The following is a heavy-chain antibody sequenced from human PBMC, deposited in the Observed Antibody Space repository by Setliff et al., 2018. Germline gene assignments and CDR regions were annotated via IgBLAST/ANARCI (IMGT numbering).Heavy chain of an antibody. V-gene: IGHV4-34*01. CDR2: INHSGST. D-gene: IGHD5-18*01. CDR3: ARGERRLATPQLWLDYYHYMDV. J-gene: IGHJ6*03. CDR1: GGSFSGYY. Sequence: SETLSLTCAVYGGSFSGYYWSWIRQPPGKGLEWIGEINHSGSTNYNPSLKSRVTISVDTSKNQFSLKLSSVTAADTAVYYCARGERRLATPQLWLDYYHYMDVWGKGTTVTVSS.